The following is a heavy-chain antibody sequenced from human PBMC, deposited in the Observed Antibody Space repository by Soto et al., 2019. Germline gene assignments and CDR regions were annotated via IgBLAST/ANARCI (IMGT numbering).Heavy chain of an antibody. CDR3: SRSDCSSTSCYFPYYYNGMDV. J-gene: IGHJ6*02. CDR2: IYYTGNT. CDR1: GSCVNNHNYY. D-gene: IGHD2-2*01. Sequence: ETLSLTCTAYGSCVNNHNYYWGWIRQTPGQGLERIGSIYYTGNTYYNPSLKSRVTISVDTSKNQFSLWLSSVTAADMSVYFCSRSDCSSTSCYFPYYYNGMDVCRQGTTFTV. V-gene: IGHV4-39*01.